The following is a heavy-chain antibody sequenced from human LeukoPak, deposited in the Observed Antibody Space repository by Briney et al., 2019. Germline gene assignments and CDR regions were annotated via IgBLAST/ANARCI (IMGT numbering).Heavy chain of an antibody. J-gene: IGHJ6*03. CDR3: ARFNIVVVPAARDYYYYMDV. CDR1: GYTFTSYG. CDR2: ISAYNGNT. V-gene: IGHV1-18*01. D-gene: IGHD2-2*01. Sequence: ASVKVSCKASGYTFTSYGISWVRQAPGQGLEWMGWISAYNGNTNYAQKFQGRVTMTRDTSISTAYMDLSRLTSDDTAVYYCARFNIVVVPAARDYYYYMDVWGKGTTVTISS.